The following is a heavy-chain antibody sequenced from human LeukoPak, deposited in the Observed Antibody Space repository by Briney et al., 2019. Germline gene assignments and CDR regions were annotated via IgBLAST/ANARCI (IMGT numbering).Heavy chain of an antibody. D-gene: IGHD2-8*01. Sequence: ASVKVSCKASGYTFTSYGISWVRQAPGQGLEWMGWLNPNGGGTTYAQNFQGRVTMTRDTSISTAYMELSSLRSDDTAVYYCARWGINGVPFDSWGQGTLVTVSS. J-gene: IGHJ4*02. CDR3: ARWGINGVPFDS. V-gene: IGHV1-2*02. CDR2: LNPNGGGT. CDR1: GYTFTSYG.